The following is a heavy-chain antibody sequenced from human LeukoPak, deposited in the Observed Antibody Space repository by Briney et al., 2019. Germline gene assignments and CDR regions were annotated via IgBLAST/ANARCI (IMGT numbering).Heavy chain of an antibody. CDR1: GGSISSYY. J-gene: IGHJ3*02. CDR2: IYYSGST. V-gene: IGHV4-59*12. CDR3: ARDCASSWYKDGAFDI. D-gene: IGHD6-13*01. Sequence: SETLSLTCTVSGGSISSYYWSWIRQPPGKGLEWIGYIYYSGSTNYNPSLKSRVTISVDTSKNQFSLKLSSVTAADTAVYYCARDCASSWYKDGAFDIWGQGTMVTVSS.